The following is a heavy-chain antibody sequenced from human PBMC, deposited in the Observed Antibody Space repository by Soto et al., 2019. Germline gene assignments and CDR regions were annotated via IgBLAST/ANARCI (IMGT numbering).Heavy chain of an antibody. V-gene: IGHV3-7*01. D-gene: IGHD7-27*01. J-gene: IGHJ3*02. CDR1: GFSSSDYW. Sequence: ELQLVQSGGGLAQPGGSLRLSCIASGFSSSDYWMAWIRQVPGKGLELVAAINGDGSDRGYLESVEGRFTISRDNANNSVFLHLHTLTAEATAVYFCTRDPSWGAFDIWGQGTMVTVSS. CDR2: INGDGSDR. CDR3: TRDPSWGAFDI.